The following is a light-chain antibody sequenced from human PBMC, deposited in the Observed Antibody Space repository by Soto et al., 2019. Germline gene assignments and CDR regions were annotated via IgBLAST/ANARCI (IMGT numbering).Light chain of an antibody. J-gene: IGKJ3*01. V-gene: IGKV3-20*01. CDR1: QSISSRY. Sequence: EIVLTQSPGTLSLSPGERATLSCRASQSISSRYLAWYQQKPGQAPRLLIYGASSRATGIPDRFSGSGSGTDFILTTSRLEPEDFAVDYCQQYGSSFTFGPGTKVDIK. CDR3: QQYGSSFT. CDR2: GAS.